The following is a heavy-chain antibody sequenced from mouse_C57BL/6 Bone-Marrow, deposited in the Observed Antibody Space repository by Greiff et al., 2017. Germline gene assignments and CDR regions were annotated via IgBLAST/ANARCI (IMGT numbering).Heavy chain of an antibody. J-gene: IGHJ3*01. CDR2: IYPRSGNT. CDR3: ARAYSNYGWFAY. Sequence: VQLQQSGAELARPGASVKLSCKASGYTFTSYGISWVKQRTGQGLEWIGEIYPRSGNTYYNEKFKGKATLPAAKSSSTAYMELRSLTSEDSAVYFCARAYSNYGWFAYWGQGTLVTVSA. CDR1: GYTFTSYG. D-gene: IGHD2-5*01. V-gene: IGHV1-81*01.